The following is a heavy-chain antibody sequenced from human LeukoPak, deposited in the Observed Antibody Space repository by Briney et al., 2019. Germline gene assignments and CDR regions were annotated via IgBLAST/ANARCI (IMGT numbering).Heavy chain of an antibody. J-gene: IGHJ6*03. Sequence: SETLSLTCTVSGGSISSYYWSWIRQPPGKGLEWIGYIYYSGSTNYNPSLKSRVTISVDTSKNQFSLKLSSVTAADTAVYYCARQRGYSYGYVGAVRTYYMDVWGKGTTVTISS. CDR1: GGSISSYY. CDR2: IYYSGST. CDR3: ARQRGYSYGYVGAVRTYYMDV. V-gene: IGHV4-59*08. D-gene: IGHD5-18*01.